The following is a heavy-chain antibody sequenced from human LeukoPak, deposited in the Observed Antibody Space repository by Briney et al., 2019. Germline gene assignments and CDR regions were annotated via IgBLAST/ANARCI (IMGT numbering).Heavy chain of an antibody. CDR1: GFTFSSYW. CDR2: IKQDGSER. V-gene: IGHV3-7*03. CDR3: AREFHCSGGTCYIDYYYYAMDV. D-gene: IGHD2-15*01. Sequence: PGGSLRLSCAASGFTFSSYWMSSVRQAPGKGLEWVANIKQDGSERYYVDSVKGRFTISRDNAKNSVYLQMNSLRVEDTAVYYCAREFHCSGGTCYIDYYYYAMDVWGKGTTVTVSS. J-gene: IGHJ6*04.